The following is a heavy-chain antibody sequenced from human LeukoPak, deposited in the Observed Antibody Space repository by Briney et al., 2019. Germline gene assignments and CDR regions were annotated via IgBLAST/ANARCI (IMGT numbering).Heavy chain of an antibody. CDR2: IIPIFGTA. CDR3: ACWPYYYDSSGYRPDY. D-gene: IGHD3-22*01. J-gene: IGHJ4*02. CDR1: GGTFSSYA. Sequence: SVKVSCKASGGTFSSYAISWVRQAPGQGLEWMGGIIPIFGTANYAQKYQGRVTITADESTSTAYMELSSLRSEDTAVYYCACWPYYYDSSGYRPDYWGQGTLVTVSS. V-gene: IGHV1-69*13.